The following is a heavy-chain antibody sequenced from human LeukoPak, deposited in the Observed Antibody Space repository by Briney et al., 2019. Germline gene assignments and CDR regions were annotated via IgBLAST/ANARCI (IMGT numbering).Heavy chain of an antibody. D-gene: IGHD6-19*01. CDR1: GFTVSSNY. V-gene: IGHV3-53*01. J-gene: IGHJ6*02. CDR3: ARDRIAVAGTGLYYYYGMDV. Sequence: GGSLRLSCAASGFTVSSNYMSWVRRAPGKGLEWVSVIYSGGSTYYADSVKGRFTISRDNSKNTLYLQMNSLRAEDTAVYYCARDRIAVAGTGLYYYYGMDVWGQGTTVTVSS. CDR2: IYSGGST.